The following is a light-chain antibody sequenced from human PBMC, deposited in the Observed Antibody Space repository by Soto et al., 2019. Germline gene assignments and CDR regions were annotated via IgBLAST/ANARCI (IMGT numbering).Light chain of an antibody. CDR1: QGLVHGDGNTY. V-gene: IGKV2-30*02. J-gene: IGKJ1*01. Sequence: DVVMTQSPLSLPVSLGQPASISCRSSQGLVHGDGNTYLNWFQQRPGQSPRRLIYDVSNRDSGVPDRFSGSGSGTEITLNISRVEAEDVGVYFCMQGTHWPKTFGQGTKVEIK. CDR2: DVS. CDR3: MQGTHWPKT.